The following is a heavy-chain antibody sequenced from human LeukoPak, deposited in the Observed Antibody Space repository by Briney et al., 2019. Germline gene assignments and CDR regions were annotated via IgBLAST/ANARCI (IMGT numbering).Heavy chain of an antibody. J-gene: IGHJ4*02. CDR3: AKDKNRGYIYGAD. CDR2: ISDSADTT. CDR1: GFTFGSYA. D-gene: IGHD5-18*01. Sequence: GGSLRLSCAASGFTFGSYAMTWVRQAPGKGLEWVSSISDSADTTYYADSVKGRFTISRDNSRNTLYLQMNSLRAEDTAVYYCAKDKNRGYIYGADWGQGTLVTVSS. V-gene: IGHV3-23*01.